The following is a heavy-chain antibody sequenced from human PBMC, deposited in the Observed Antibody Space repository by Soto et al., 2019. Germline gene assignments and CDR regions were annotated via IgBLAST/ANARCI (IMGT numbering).Heavy chain of an antibody. J-gene: IGHJ4*02. D-gene: IGHD3-10*01. CDR2: IYWDDEK. Sequence: QITLKESGPTLVKPTQTLTLTCSFSGFSLTNSGVGVGWIRQPPGKALEWLAFIYWDDEKHYRPSLQSRLTVTKDTAKDQVVLTMTNMDPVDTATYYCAHTRSITYYGGGGDFDYWGQGTRVIVSS. CDR1: GFSLTNSGVG. CDR3: AHTRSITYYGGGGDFDY. V-gene: IGHV2-5*02.